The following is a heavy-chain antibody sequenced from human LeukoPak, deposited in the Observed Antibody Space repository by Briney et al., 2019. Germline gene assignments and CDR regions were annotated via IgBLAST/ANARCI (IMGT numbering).Heavy chain of an antibody. D-gene: IGHD6-19*01. Sequence: VKVSCKASGYTFTTYDINWVRQATGQGLEWMGWMNPNSGYTGYAQKFQGRVTITRDTSISTAYMELSSLRSEDTAVYYCARVAGSIDYWGQGTLVTVPS. J-gene: IGHJ4*02. CDR3: ARVAGSIDY. CDR1: GYTFTTYD. V-gene: IGHV1-8*03. CDR2: MNPNSGYT.